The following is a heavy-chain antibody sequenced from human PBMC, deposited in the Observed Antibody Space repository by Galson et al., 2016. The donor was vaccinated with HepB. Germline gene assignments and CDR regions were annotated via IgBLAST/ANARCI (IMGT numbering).Heavy chain of an antibody. D-gene: IGHD3-22*01. J-gene: IGHJ3*02. V-gene: IGHV4-61*03. Sequence: GKGLEWIGYVYYTGSTEYNPSLKSRITISLDTSKNHFPLNLSSVTAADTAVYYCARDGFYYDSSGLSGAFDIWGLGTMVTVSS. CDR3: ARDGFYYDSSGLSGAFDI. CDR2: VYYTGST.